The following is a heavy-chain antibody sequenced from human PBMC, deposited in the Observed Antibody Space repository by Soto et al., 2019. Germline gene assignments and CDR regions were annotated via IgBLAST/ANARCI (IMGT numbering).Heavy chain of an antibody. J-gene: IGHJ6*01. Sequence: GESLKIACKASGYSFTTYFIGWVRQMPGKGLEWMGFIYPGDSDTRYSPSFQGQVTISADNSITTAYLQWSSLKASDTAIYYCARHVPISSDYYYYGLDVWGQGTTVTVSS. CDR3: ARHVPISSDYYYYGLDV. CDR2: IYPGDSDT. V-gene: IGHV5-51*01. CDR1: GYSFTTYF. D-gene: IGHD3-22*01.